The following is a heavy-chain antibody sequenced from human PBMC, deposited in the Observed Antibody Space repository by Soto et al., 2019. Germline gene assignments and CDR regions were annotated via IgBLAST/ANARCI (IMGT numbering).Heavy chain of an antibody. D-gene: IGHD2-2*01. V-gene: IGHV4-38-2*01. CDR3: AAATLPGARFYGMDV. Sequence: KASETLSLTCVASGYSFNSVHFWGWIRQPPGKGLQWIGSLSQNGGTYRNPSLRSRVTLSVDTSKNQFSLKLTSVTAADAAVYYCAAATLPGARFYGMDVWGQGSTVTVSS. CDR2: LSQNGGT. J-gene: IGHJ6*02. CDR1: GYSFNSVHF.